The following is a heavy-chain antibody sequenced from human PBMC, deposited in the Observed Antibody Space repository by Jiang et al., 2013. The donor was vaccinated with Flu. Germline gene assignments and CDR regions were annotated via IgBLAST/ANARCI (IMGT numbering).Heavy chain of an antibody. CDR1: GGTFIGYA. J-gene: IGHJ5*02. V-gene: IGHV1-69*05. D-gene: IGHD5-18*01. CDR2: MVPMYDAR. CDR3: ARRSPLGYNFGWSKWLDP. Sequence: SGAEVKKPGSSVRVSCKAFGGTFIGYAISWVRQAPGQGLEWMGGMVPMYDARDCAQKFQGRVTMTTDESMTTAYLDLSSLTSDDTAVYYCARRSPLGYNFGWSKWLDPWGQGTLVTVSS.